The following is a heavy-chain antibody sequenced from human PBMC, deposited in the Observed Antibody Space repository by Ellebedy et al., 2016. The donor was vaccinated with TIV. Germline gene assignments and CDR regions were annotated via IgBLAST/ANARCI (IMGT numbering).Heavy chain of an antibody. CDR2: ITWDGGST. D-gene: IGHD6-19*01. CDR3: AKEAHIALAGTGEYYFDH. V-gene: IGHV3-43*01. CDR1: GFTFDDYT. Sequence: GESLKISCVASGFTFDDYTFYWVRHGPGKGLEWISLITWDGGSTYYADSVKGRFTISRDNAKNSLHLQMNALRSDDSALYYCAKEAHIALAGTGEYYFDHWGQGTLVTVSA. J-gene: IGHJ4*02.